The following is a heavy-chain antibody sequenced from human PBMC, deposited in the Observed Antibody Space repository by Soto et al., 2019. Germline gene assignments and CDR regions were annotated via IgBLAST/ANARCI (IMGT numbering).Heavy chain of an antibody. J-gene: IGHJ4*02. V-gene: IGHV3-33*01. CDR3: ARAQYYYDSSGYYYAY. CDR2: IWYDGSNK. D-gene: IGHD3-22*01. CDR1: GFTFSSYG. Sequence: QVQLVESGGGVVQPGRSLRLSCAASGFTFSSYGMHWVRQAPGKGLEWVAVIWYDGSNKYYADSVKGRFTISRDNSKNTLYLQMNSLRAEDTAVYYCARAQYYYDSSGYYYAYWGQGTLVTVSS.